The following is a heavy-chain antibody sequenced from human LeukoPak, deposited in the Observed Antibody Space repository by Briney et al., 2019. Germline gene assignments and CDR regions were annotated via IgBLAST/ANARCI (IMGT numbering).Heavy chain of an antibody. CDR3: ARAQADYYDSSGYYYNYYYYMDV. Sequence: SETLSLTCTVSGGSIGSGSYYWSWIRQPPGKGLEWIGYIYYSGSTYYNPSLKSRVTISVDTSKNQFSLKLSSVTAADTAVYYCARAQADYYDSSGYYYNYYYYMDVWGKGTTVTVSS. D-gene: IGHD3-22*01. CDR1: GGSIGSGSYY. CDR2: IYYSGST. V-gene: IGHV4-30-4*08. J-gene: IGHJ6*03.